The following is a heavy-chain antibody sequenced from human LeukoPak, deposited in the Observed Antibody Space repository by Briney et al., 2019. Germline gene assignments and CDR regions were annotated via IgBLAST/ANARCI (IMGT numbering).Heavy chain of an antibody. D-gene: IGHD5-12*01. Sequence: PGGSLRLSCAASGFTFRHYYMNWVRLAPGKGLEWVANIKEDGSESYYVDSVKGRFTISRDNTKNSLYLQMNSLRAEDTAVYYCARLPRDPWRFDYWGQGTLVSVSS. V-gene: IGHV3-7*03. CDR1: GFTFRHYY. J-gene: IGHJ4*02. CDR3: ARLPRDPWRFDY. CDR2: IKEDGSES.